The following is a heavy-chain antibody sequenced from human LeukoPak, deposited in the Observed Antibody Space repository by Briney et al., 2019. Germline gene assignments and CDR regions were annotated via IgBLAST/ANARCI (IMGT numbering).Heavy chain of an antibody. CDR1: GGSISSSSYY. V-gene: IGHV4-39*01. D-gene: IGHD3-10*01. Sequence: KASETLSLTCTVSGGSISSSSYYWGWTRQPPGKGLEWIGSIYYSGNTFYNPSLKSRVTISVDTSKNHFSLRLSSVTAADTAVYYCARHVNPSITMVRGVIRWFDPWGQGALVTVSS. CDR3: ARHVNPSITMVRGVIRWFDP. J-gene: IGHJ5*02. CDR2: IYYSGNT.